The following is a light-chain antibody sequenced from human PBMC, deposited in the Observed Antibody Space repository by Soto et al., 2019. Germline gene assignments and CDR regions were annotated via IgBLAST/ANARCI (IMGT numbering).Light chain of an antibody. V-gene: IGKV2D-26*01. CDR1: QSLLHSNGYNY. CDR2: EVS. Sequence: EIVMTQSPLYMPITPGEPASISCRSSQSLLHSNGYNYLHWYLQKPGQSPQLLIYEVSNRFSGVPDRFSGSGSGTDFTLIISRVEAGDVGVYYCMQDAQDPITFVQGTRLEIK. J-gene: IGKJ5*01. CDR3: MQDAQDPIT.